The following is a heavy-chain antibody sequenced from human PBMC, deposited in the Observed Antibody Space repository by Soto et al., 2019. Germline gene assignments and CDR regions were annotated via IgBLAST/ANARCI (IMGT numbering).Heavy chain of an antibody. CDR1: GFTFSSYA. Sequence: PGGSLRLSCAASGFTFSSYAMHWVRQAPGKGLEWVAVISYDGSNKYYADSVKGRFTISRDNSKNTLYLQMNSLRAEDTAVYYCARDDSPVVPAAHRDENWFDPWGQGTLVTVSS. CDR3: ARDDSPVVPAAHRDENWFDP. V-gene: IGHV3-30-3*01. CDR2: ISYDGSNK. D-gene: IGHD2-2*01. J-gene: IGHJ5*02.